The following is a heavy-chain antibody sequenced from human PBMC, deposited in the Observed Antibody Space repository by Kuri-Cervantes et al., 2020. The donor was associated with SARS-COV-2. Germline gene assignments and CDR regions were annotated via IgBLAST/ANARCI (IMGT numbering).Heavy chain of an antibody. CDR2: IRSNPDGGTT. CDR3: VTGGEGCSGGRCYLLPQY. Sequence: GESLKISCSASGFVFNIAWMTWVRQRPGKGLEWVGRIRSNPDGGTTEYAAPVKGRFTISRDDSKNTLYLQMNSLKIEDTAVYYCVTGGEGCSGGRCYLLPQYWGPGTLVTVSS. D-gene: IGHD2-15*01. CDR1: GFVFNIAW. J-gene: IGHJ4*02. V-gene: IGHV3-15*01.